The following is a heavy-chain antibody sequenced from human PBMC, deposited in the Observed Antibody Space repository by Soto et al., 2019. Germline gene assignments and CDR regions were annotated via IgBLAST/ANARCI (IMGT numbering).Heavy chain of an antibody. Sequence: PVGPLRLSCAASGFTLSAYAMSWVRQAPGRGVEWYSSMSGSVPNTFSADSVKGRFTIPRDTSKNTLYLQMSSLRVEDTAVYYCAKKPYGASGWFDSWGQGTRVTVS. J-gene: IGHJ5*01. CDR2: MSGSVPNT. CDR1: GFTLSAYA. D-gene: IGHD4-17*01. CDR3: AKKPYGASGWFDS. V-gene: IGHV3-23*01.